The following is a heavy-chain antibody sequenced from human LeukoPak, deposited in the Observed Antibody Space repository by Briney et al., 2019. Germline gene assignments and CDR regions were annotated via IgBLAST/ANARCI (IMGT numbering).Heavy chain of an antibody. CDR2: IDKRDNLYAT. CDR3: TRDSGTYNYFDP. J-gene: IGHJ5*02. D-gene: IGHD1-26*01. CDR1: RFTLSVSA. Sequence: PGGSLRLSCAASRFTLSVSAVHWVRQSSGKGLEWVGHIDKRDNLYATAYAASVEGRFTISRDDSKNTAYLQMDSLKTEDTALYYCTRDSGTYNYFDPWGQGALVTVSS. V-gene: IGHV3-73*01.